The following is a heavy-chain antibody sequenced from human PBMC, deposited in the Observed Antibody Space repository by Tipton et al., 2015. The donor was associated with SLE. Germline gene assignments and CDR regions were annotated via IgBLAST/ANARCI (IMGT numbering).Heavy chain of an antibody. J-gene: IGHJ3*02. D-gene: IGHD2-2*01. V-gene: IGHV3-30*18. Sequence: QLVQSGGGVVQPGRSLRLSCAASGFTFSSYDIHWVRQAPGKGLEWVAVISYDGSNKYYADSVKGRFTISRDNSKNTLYLQMTSLRVEDTAVYYCAKDAAWDSVVVPHALGPFDIWGQGTMVTVSS. CDR2: ISYDGSNK. CDR1: GFTFSSYD. CDR3: AKDAAWDSVVVPHALGPFDI.